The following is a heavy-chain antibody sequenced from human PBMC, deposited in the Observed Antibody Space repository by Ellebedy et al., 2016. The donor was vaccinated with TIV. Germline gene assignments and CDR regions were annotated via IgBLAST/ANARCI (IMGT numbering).Heavy chain of an antibody. CDR2: IYVSGST. D-gene: IGHD3-9*01. CDR3: SGGRNYEILTA. V-gene: IGHV4-4*07. J-gene: IGHJ5*02. CDR1: GCSIGSYY. Sequence: MPSETLSLTCTVSGCSIGSYYWAWIRQPAGKGLEWIGRIYVSGSTNYNPSLESRVTMSVDTSKKQISLKLSYVTAADTAVYFCSGGRNYEILTAWGQGTLVTVSS.